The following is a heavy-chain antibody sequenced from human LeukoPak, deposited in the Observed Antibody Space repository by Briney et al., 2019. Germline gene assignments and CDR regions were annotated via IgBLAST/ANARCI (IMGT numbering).Heavy chain of an antibody. Sequence: GGSLRLSCAASGFTFSSYAMSWVRQAPGKRLEWVSYISSSSSTIYYADSVKGRFTISRDNAKNSLYLQMNSLRAEDTAVYYCARDLLQHYWGQGTLVTVSS. CDR3: ARDLLQHY. CDR1: GFTFSSYA. J-gene: IGHJ4*02. CDR2: ISSSSSTI. D-gene: IGHD2-15*01. V-gene: IGHV3-48*01.